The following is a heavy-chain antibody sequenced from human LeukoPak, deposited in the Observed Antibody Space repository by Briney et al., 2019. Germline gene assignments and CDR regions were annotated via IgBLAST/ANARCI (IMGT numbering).Heavy chain of an antibody. CDR2: IYTSGST. Sequence: PSETLSLTCTVSGGSISSYYWSWIRQPAGKGLEWIGRIYTSGSTNYNPSLKSRVTISVDKSKNQFSLKLSSVTAADTAVYYCARDHSSGFDYWDQGTLVTVSS. CDR1: GGSISSYY. CDR3: ARDHSSGFDY. V-gene: IGHV4-4*07. D-gene: IGHD6-19*01. J-gene: IGHJ4*02.